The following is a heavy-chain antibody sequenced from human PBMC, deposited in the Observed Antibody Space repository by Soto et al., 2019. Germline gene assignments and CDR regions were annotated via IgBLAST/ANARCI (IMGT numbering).Heavy chain of an antibody. D-gene: IGHD3-10*01. J-gene: IGHJ4*02. V-gene: IGHV3-30*03. Sequence: QVQLVESGGGVVQPGRSLRLSCAASRFTFSSYGMHWVRQAPGKGLEWVAVISYDGSNKYYADSVKGRFTISRDNSKNTLYLQMNSLRAEDTAVYYCATLIAGGYYGSGSPRDYWGQGTLVTVSS. CDR1: RFTFSSYG. CDR3: ATLIAGGYYGSGSPRDY. CDR2: ISYDGSNK.